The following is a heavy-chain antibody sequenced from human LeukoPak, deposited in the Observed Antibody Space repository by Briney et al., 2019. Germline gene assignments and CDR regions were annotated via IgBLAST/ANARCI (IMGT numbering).Heavy chain of an antibody. CDR2: IYYSGST. CDR1: GGSISPYY. J-gene: IGHJ6*03. D-gene: IGHD2-15*01. CDR3: ARDVEARSPGGYYYYHMDV. V-gene: IGHV4-59*12. Sequence: SETLSLTCTVSGGSISPYYWSWIRQPPGKGLEWIGYIYYSGSTNYNPSLKSRVTMSVDTSKNQFSLKLSSVTAADTAVYYCARDVEARSPGGYYYYHMDVWGKGTTVTVSS.